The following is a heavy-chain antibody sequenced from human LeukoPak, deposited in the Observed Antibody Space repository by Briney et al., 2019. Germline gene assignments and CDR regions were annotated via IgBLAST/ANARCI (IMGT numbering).Heavy chain of an antibody. CDR1: GYTFITYY. D-gene: IGHD2-2*01. CDR2: IVPILGVT. J-gene: IGHJ4*02. V-gene: IGHV1-46*01. Sequence: ASVKVSCKASGYTFITYYMHWVRQAPGQGPEWMGRIVPILGVTSYAQEFQGRVTISGDKSTTTVYMELSRLRSEDTAVYYCARACRGTSWYCYWGQGTLVTVSS. CDR3: ARACRGTSWYCY.